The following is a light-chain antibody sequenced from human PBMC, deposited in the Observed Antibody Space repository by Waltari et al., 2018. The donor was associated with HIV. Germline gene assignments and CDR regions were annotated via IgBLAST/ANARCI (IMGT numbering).Light chain of an antibody. Sequence: DIHMTQSPSSLSANVGESVFITCRASRDIGKFLVWYQKTPGNAPKLLTVDSFKLHSGTPSRFVARGSGTDFSLTITNVQPEDFGTFYCQQSHSNPITFGQGTRLDFK. CDR1: RDIGKF. CDR3: QQSHSNPIT. J-gene: IGKJ5*01. V-gene: IGKV1-39*01. CDR2: DSF.